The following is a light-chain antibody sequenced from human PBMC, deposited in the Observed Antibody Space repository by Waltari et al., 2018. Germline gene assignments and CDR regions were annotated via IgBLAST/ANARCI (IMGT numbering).Light chain of an antibody. Sequence: EIMLTQSPGTLSLSPGERATLSCRASQIISRALAWYQQKPGQAPRLLIYDVSTRASGIPDRFSGSGSGIDFSLNISRLEPEDFAVYYCQHYVRLPVTFGQGTKLEFK. J-gene: IGKJ1*01. CDR3: QHYVRLPVT. V-gene: IGKV3-20*01. CDR2: DVS. CDR1: QIISRA.